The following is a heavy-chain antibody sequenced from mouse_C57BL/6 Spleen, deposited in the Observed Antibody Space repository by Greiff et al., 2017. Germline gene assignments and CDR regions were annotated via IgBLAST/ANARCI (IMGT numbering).Heavy chain of an antibody. V-gene: IGHV2-5*01. D-gene: IGHD1-1*01. CDR2: IWRGGST. CDR1: GFSLTSYG. CDR3: SKTYGSSHWYFDV. J-gene: IGHJ1*03. Sequence: QVQLQQSGPGLVQPSQSLSITCTVSGFSLTSYGVHWVRQSPGKGLEWLGVIWRGGSTDYNAAFMSRLSITKDNSKSQVFFKMNSLQADDTAIYYCSKTYGSSHWYFDVWGTGTTVTVSS.